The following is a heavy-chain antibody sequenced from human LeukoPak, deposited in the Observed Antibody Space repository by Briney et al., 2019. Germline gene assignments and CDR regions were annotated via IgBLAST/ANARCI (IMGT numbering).Heavy chain of an antibody. CDR2: INQGGNQK. CDR3: ARGLGKVTVDL. V-gene: IGHV3-7*01. D-gene: IGHD5/OR15-5a*01. J-gene: IGHJ4*02. CDR1: GFTFSNEW. Sequence: GGSLRLSCKASGFTFSNEWMIWVRQAPGKGLEWVANINQGGNQKYSVDSVRGRFTISKDNAENLLYLQMSSLRVEDTAVYYCARGLGKVTVDLWGQGTLVTVSS.